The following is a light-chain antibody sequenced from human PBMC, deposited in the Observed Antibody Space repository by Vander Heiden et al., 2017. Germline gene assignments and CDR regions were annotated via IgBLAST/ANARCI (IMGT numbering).Light chain of an antibody. V-gene: IGLV1-44*01. CDR3: AAWDDSLNGFYV. Sequence: QSVLTQPPSASGTPGQRVTISCSGSSPNTGSNTVTWYQHLPGTAPNLLIFSNNQRPSGVPDRFSGSTSGSSASLAISGLPSEDEADYYCAAWDDSLNGFYVFGTGTKVTVL. CDR1: SPNTGSNT. CDR2: SNN. J-gene: IGLJ1*01.